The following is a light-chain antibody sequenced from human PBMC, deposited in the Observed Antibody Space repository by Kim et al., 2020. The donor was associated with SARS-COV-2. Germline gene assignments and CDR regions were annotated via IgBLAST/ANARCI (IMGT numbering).Light chain of an antibody. CDR3: QQYDNLPRT. CDR1: QSVSNRY. CDR2: AAT. V-gene: IGKV3-20*01. Sequence: EVVLKQLPDTLSLSPGEIATLSCRASQSVSNRYLAWYQQKPGQAPRLLIYAATTRATGIPDRFSGSGSGTDFTLAISRLEPEDSAVYYCQQYDNLPRTFGQGTKVDIK. J-gene: IGKJ1*01.